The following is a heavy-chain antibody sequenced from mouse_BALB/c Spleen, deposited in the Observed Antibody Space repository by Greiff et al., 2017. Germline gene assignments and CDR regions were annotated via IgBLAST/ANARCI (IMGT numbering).Heavy chain of an antibody. CDR1: GYTFTDYA. J-gene: IGHJ4*01. V-gene: IGHV1S137*01. CDR2: ISTYYGDA. D-gene: IGHD2-10*02. CDR3: ARLGEYGNYGAMDY. Sequence: QVHVKQSGAELVRPGVSVKISCKGSGYTFTDYAMHWVKQSHAKSLEWIGVISTYYGDASYNQKFKGKATMTVDKSSSTAYMELARLTSEDSAIYYCARLGEYGNYGAMDYWGQGTSVTVSS.